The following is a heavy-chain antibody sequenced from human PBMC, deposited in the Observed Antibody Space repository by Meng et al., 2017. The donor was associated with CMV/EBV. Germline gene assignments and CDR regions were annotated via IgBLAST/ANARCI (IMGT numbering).Heavy chain of an antibody. CDR3: ASLGGGY. J-gene: IGHJ4*02. CDR1: GGYRRRHV. V-gene: IGHV4-4*07. D-gene: IGHD3-16*01. CDR2: MYSSGST. Sequence: TLAISCTVPGGYRRRHVGSWSREPAGKGLEWSGRMYSSGSTKDKKSLKSRVTMSVDTSKNQYSLQLNSVTAADTAVYYCASLGGGYWGQGTLVTVSS.